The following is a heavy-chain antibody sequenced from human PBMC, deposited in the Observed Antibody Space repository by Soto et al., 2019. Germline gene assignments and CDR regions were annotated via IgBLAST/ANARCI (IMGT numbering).Heavy chain of an antibody. CDR3: ARERYYGSGNYYTRNWFDS. Sequence: ASVKVSCKASGYTFTTYYIHWVRQAPGQGLEWMGIIDPTSGSAGYAQKFQVSVTMTRDTPTSTFYMELSSLRSEDTAVYYCARERYYGSGNYYTRNWFDSWGQGTLVTVSS. D-gene: IGHD3-10*01. CDR2: IDPTSGSA. J-gene: IGHJ5*01. V-gene: IGHV1-46*01. CDR1: GYTFTTYY.